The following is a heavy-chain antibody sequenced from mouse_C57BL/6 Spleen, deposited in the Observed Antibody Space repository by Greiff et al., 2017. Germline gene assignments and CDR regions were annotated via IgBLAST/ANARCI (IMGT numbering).Heavy chain of an antibody. CDR2: IYPGSGST. V-gene: IGHV1-55*01. Sequence: QVQLQQPGAELVKPGASVKMSCKASGYTFTSYWITWVKQRPGQGLEWIGDIYPGSGSTNYNEKFKSKATLTVDPSSRTAYMQLRSLTSEDSAVYYSARKGTWFAYWGQGTLVTVSA. CDR1: GYTFTSYW. CDR3: ARKGTWFAY. J-gene: IGHJ3*01.